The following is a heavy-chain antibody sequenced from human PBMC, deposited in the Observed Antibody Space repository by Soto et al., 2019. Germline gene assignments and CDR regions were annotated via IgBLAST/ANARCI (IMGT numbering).Heavy chain of an antibody. V-gene: IGHV3-23*01. CDR1: GFTFSSHA. CDR2: VSVYGDT. Sequence: DVQLFDSGGGLVQPGGSLRLSCAASGFTFSSHAMSWVRQAPGKGLEWVSSVSVYGDTYYADSVKGRFTISRDNSKTTLFLQMSSLRAEDTGVYYCAKDYYFDYWGQGTLVTVSS. CDR3: AKDYYFDY. J-gene: IGHJ4*02.